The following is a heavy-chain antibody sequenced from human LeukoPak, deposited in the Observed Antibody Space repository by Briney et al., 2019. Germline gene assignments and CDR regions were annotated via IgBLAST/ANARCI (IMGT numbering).Heavy chain of an antibody. Sequence: PGGSLRLSCAASGFTFSSYWMSWVRQAPGKGLEWVANIKQDGSEKYYVDSVKGRLTISRDNAKNSLYLQMNSLRAEDTAVYYCARGPLVVVAATPLADYWGQGTLVTVSS. J-gene: IGHJ4*02. V-gene: IGHV3-7*01. CDR1: GFTFSSYW. CDR3: ARGPLVVVAATPLADY. D-gene: IGHD2-15*01. CDR2: IKQDGSEK.